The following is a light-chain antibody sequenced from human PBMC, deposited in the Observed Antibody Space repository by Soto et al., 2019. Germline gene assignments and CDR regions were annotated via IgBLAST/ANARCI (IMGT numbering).Light chain of an antibody. Sequence: SYELTQPPSVSVSLGQMARITCSGEALPKKYAYWHQQKPGQSPVVVIYKNSERPSGIPERFSGSSSGTIVTLTISGVQAEDEADYYCLSADSSGTVWVFGGGTQLTVL. CDR3: LSADSSGTVWV. CDR1: ALPKKY. J-gene: IGLJ2*01. V-gene: IGLV3-16*01. CDR2: KNS.